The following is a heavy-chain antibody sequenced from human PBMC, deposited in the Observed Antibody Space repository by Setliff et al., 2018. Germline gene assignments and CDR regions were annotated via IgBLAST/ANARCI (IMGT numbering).Heavy chain of an antibody. CDR2: INHSGST. V-gene: IGHV4-34*01. Sequence: SETLSLTCGASGGSFSGYYWSWIRQPPGKGLEWIGEINHSGSTNYNPSLKSRVTISVDTSKNQFSLKLSSVTAADTAVYYCARGTGVYDYVWGSYRSLLSWYFDYWGQGTLVTVSS. CDR1: GGSFSGYY. CDR3: ARGTGVYDYVWGSYRSLLSWYFDY. J-gene: IGHJ4*02. D-gene: IGHD3-16*02.